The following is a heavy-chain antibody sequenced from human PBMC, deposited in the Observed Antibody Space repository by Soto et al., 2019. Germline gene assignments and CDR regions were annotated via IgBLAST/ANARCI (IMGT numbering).Heavy chain of an antibody. J-gene: IGHJ4*02. CDR3: AKECQAVAGCYFDY. V-gene: IGHV3-23*01. CDR1: GVTFSNYG. D-gene: IGHD6-19*01. CDR2: ISGSGGST. Sequence: GGSLRLSCAASGVTFSNYGMSWVRRAPGKGLEWVSLISGSGGSTYYADSVKGRFTISRDNSKNTLYLQMNSLRAEDTAVYYCAKECQAVAGCYFDYWGQGTLVTVSS.